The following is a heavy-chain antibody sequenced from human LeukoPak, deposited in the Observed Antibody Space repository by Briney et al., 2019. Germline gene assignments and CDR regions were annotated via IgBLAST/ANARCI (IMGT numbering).Heavy chain of an antibody. Sequence: GESLTFSSPGLYHKSPSERVFCIGQMPGKGLEWMGIIYPGDSDTRYSPSFQGQVTISADKSISTAYWQWSRLKASDTHIYSCARPDSGSSYTSQHWGQGTLVTVSS. V-gene: IGHV5-51*01. CDR3: ARPDSGSSYTSQH. CDR1: YHKSPSER. D-gene: IGHD1-1*01. CDR2: IYPGDSDT. J-gene: IGHJ1*01.